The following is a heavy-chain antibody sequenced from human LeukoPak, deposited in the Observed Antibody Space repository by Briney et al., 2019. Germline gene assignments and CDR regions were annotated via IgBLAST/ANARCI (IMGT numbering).Heavy chain of an antibody. CDR1: GFTFSGYW. Sequence: GGSLRLSCAASGFTFSGYWMSWVRQAPGKGREWVANIKQDGSEKYYVDSVKGRLTISRDNAKNSLYLQMKSLRAEDTAVYYCARSMIVVAMDYWGEGTLVTVSS. J-gene: IGHJ4*02. CDR2: IKQDGSEK. CDR3: ARSMIVVAMDY. V-gene: IGHV3-7*02. D-gene: IGHD3-22*01.